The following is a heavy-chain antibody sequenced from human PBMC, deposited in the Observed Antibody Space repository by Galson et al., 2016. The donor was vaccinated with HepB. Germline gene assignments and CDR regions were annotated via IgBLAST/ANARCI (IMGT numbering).Heavy chain of an antibody. CDR2: INSDGSTK. V-gene: IGHV3-74*01. Sequence: SLRLSCAASGSTLSSYWMHWVRQAPGKGLVWVSRINSDGSTKNYADSVKGRFTISRDNAENTLYLQMNSLRAEDTAVYFCARTPGHNYGSHLDLWGQGTLITVSS. CDR1: GSTLSSYW. D-gene: IGHD5-18*01. J-gene: IGHJ5*02. CDR3: ARTPGHNYGSHLDL.